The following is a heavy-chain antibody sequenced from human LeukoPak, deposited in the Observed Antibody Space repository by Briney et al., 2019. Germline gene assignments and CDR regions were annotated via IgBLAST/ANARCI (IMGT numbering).Heavy chain of an antibody. CDR2: ISHRRST. D-gene: IGHD3-10*01. CDR3: ARRVGRWFGERAYYYNYMDV. CDR1: GGTFSGYY. J-gene: IGHJ6*03. Sequence: SETLSLTCAVNGGTFSGYYWTWIRQPPGKGLEWIGEISHRRSTKYSPSLKSRVTISVDTSKNQFSLRLSSVTAADTAVYYCARRVGRWFGERAYYYNYMDVWGKGTTVTISS. V-gene: IGHV4-34*01.